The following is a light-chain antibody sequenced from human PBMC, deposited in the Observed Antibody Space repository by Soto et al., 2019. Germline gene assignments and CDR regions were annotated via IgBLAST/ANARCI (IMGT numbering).Light chain of an antibody. J-gene: IGLJ2*01. CDR2: EVS. CDR1: SSDVGGYNY. CDR3: SSYTSSSTSVV. V-gene: IGLV2-14*01. Sequence: HSVLTQPASVSGSPGQSITISCTGTSSDVGGYNYVSWYQQHPGKAPKLMIYEVSNRPSGVSNRFSGSKSGNTASLTISGLQAEDEADYYCSSYTSSSTSVVFGGGTKVTVL.